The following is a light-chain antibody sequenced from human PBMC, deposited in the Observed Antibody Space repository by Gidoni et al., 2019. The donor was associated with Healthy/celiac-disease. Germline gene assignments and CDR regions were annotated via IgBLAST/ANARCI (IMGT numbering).Light chain of an antibody. CDR1: QSVTNNY. CDR3: QQSGSSPYT. CDR2: DAS. Sequence: EIVLTQSPGTRSLSPGERATLSCRASQSVTNNYLAWYQQKPGQAPRLVIYDASNRATGIPDRFSGSGSGPDFTLTISRLEPEDFAVYYCQQSGSSPYTFGQGSKLEIK. V-gene: IGKV3-20*01. J-gene: IGKJ2*01.